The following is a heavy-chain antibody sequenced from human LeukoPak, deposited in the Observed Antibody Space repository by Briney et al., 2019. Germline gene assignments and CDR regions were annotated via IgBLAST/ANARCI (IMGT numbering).Heavy chain of an antibody. CDR3: ARSVVRGVDYYYGMDV. CDR1: GGTFSSYA. CDR2: IIPILGIA. V-gene: IGHV1-69*04. D-gene: IGHD3-10*01. Sequence: ASVKASCKASGGTFSSYAISWVRQAPGQGLEWMGRIIPILGIANYAQKFQGRVTITADKSTSTAYMELSSLRSEDTAVYYCARSVVRGVDYYYGMDVWGQGTTVTVSS. J-gene: IGHJ6*02.